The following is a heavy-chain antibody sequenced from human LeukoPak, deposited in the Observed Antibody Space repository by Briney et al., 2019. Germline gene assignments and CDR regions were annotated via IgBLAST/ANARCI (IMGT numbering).Heavy chain of an antibody. J-gene: IGHJ6*02. CDR2: IIPIFGTG. D-gene: IGHD3-3*01. CDR3: ARASITIFGVVPRGYYYYYGMDV. CDR1: GGTFSSYA. V-gene: IGHV1-69*13. Sequence: SVKVSCKASGGTFSSYAISWVRLAPGQGLEWMGGIIPIFGTGNYAQKFQGRVTITADESTSTAYMELSSLRSEDTAVYYCARASITIFGVVPRGYYYYYGMDVWGQGTTVTVSS.